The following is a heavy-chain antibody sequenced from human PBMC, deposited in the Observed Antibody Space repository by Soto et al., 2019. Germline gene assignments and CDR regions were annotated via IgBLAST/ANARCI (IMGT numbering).Heavy chain of an antibody. CDR2: INPNSGAT. J-gene: IGHJ3*02. Sequence: ASVKVSCKASGYTFTDYYMHWVLQAPGQGLEWMGWINPNSGATNYAQKFQGRITMTRDTSITTAYMEMSRLRSDDTADTAIYYCARSLKRADAFDIWGQGTMVTVSS. CDR1: GYTFTDYY. CDR3: ARSLKRADAFDI. V-gene: IGHV1-2*02.